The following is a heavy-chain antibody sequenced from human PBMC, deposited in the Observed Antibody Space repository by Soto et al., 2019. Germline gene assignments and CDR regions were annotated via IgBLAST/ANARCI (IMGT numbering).Heavy chain of an antibody. CDR3: ARRIIALEFFAF. CDR1: GGSILDSTYY. Sequence: SETLSLTCTVSGGSILDSTYYWAWIRQSPGKGLEWIGTIFYSGGTFYTPSLKSRVTMSVDPSKSLFSLKLNSVTAADTAVNYCARRIIALEFFAFWGRGPVVTFSS. CDR2: IFYSGGT. J-gene: IGHJ4*02. V-gene: IGHV4-39*01. D-gene: IGHD3-10*01.